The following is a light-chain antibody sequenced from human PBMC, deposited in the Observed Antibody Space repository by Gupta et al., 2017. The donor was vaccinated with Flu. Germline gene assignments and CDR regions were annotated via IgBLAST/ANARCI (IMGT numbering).Light chain of an antibody. CDR2: SNN. CDR1: SSNIGSST. V-gene: IGLV1-44*01. Sequence: QSVLTQPPSASGTPGQRLTISCSGSSSNIGSSTVNWYQQLPGTAPKLLIDSNNQRPSGVPDRLSGYKAGKYASREIRGLQSEDEADDYWAEWDDSLNGRVFGGGTKLTVL. J-gene: IGLJ3*02. CDR3: AEWDDSLNGRV.